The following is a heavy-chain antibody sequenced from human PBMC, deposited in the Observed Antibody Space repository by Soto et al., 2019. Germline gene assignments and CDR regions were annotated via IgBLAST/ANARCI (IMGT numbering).Heavy chain of an antibody. CDR2: IRGGSEGTT. J-gene: IGHJ4*02. V-gene: IGHV3-23*01. CDR3: EKQPIWKSELLSF. D-gene: IGHD3-3*01. Sequence: GGSLRLSCAGSGLTLSDYAMTWVRQAPGKRLEWVSAIRGGSEGTTFYADSVKGRFTISGDDSKNTLSLQMNSLRAEDTALYYCEKQPIWKSELLSFWGQGTLVTVSS. CDR1: GLTLSDYA.